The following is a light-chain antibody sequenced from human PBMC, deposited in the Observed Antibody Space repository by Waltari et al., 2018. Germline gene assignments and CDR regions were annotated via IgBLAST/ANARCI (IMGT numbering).Light chain of an antibody. Sequence: QSALTQPASVSGSPGQPNTISCTGASSHIYFYNHVCWYQQHPGRAPKLIMYDVSTRPSGVSDRFSGSKSGTTASLTISGLQAEDEADYYCTVKRGSNTVVFGGGTKLTVL. CDR2: DVS. CDR1: SSHIYFYNH. J-gene: IGLJ3*02. CDR3: TVKRGSNTVV. V-gene: IGLV2-14*01.